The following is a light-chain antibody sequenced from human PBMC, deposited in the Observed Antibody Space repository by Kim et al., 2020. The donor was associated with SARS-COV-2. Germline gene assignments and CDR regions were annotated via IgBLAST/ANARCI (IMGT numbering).Light chain of an antibody. CDR2: VNSAGSH. V-gene: IGLV4-69*01. CDR1: SGHSSYA. J-gene: IGLJ2*01. Sequence: SVKLTCTLNSGHSSYAIAWHQQQPEKGPRFLMKVNSAGSHTKGDGIPDRFSGSSSGAERYLTIASLQSEDEADYYCQTWGTGIVVFGGGTKLTVL. CDR3: QTWGTGIVV.